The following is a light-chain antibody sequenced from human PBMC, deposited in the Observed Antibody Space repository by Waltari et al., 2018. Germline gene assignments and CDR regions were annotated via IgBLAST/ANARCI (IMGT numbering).Light chain of an antibody. V-gene: IGLV2-14*01. CDR1: STDVGGYDY. CDR2: DVS. Sequence: QSALTQPASVSGSPGQSITISCTGTSTDVGGYDYVSWYQQHPGKAPRLTIFDVSKLPEGVSNRFSGSNSGNTASLSISGLQAEDEADYYCSSYTSSTTSYVFGTGTKVTVL. J-gene: IGLJ1*01. CDR3: SSYTSSTTSYV.